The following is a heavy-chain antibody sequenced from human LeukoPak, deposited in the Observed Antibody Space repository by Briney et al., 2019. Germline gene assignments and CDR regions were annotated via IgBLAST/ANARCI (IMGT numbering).Heavy chain of an antibody. CDR3: ARTSLYATNHDAFDI. CDR2: IRYDGSNK. CDR1: GFTFSSYG. J-gene: IGHJ3*02. D-gene: IGHD2-8*01. Sequence: GGSLRLSCAASGFTFSSYGMHWVRQAPGKGLEWVAFIRYDGSNKYYADSVKGRFTISRDNSKNTLYLQMNSLRAEDTAVYYCARTSLYATNHDAFDIWGQGTMVTVSS. V-gene: IGHV3-30*02.